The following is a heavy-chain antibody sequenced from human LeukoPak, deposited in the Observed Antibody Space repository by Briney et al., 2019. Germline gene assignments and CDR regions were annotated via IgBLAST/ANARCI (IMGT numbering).Heavy chain of an antibody. CDR2: IKQDGSEK. CDR3: ARNYCSRTNCYYNWFDP. V-gene: IGHV3-7*05. CDR1: GFTFSSYW. D-gene: IGHD2-2*01. J-gene: IGHJ5*02. Sequence: PGGSLRLSCAASGFTFSSYWMTWVRQTPGKGLEWVANIKQDGSEKNYLDSVKGRFTISRDNAKNSLLLQMTSLRPEDTAIYFCARNYCSRTNCYYNWFDPWGQGTLVTVSS.